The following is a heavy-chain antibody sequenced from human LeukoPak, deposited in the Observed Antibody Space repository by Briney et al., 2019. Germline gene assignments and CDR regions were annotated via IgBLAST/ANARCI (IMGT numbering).Heavy chain of an antibody. Sequence: SETLSLTCTVSGGSIRSGSYYWSWIRQPAGKGLEWIGRIQTSGSTNYNPSLKSRVTISVDTSKNQFSLKLSSVTAADTAVDYCAREGGVDDLRYTKGGYYFDYWGQGTLVTVSS. V-gene: IGHV4-61*02. CDR2: IQTSGST. D-gene: IGHD3-9*01. J-gene: IGHJ4*02. CDR3: AREGGVDDLRYTKGGYYFDY. CDR1: GGSIRSGSYY.